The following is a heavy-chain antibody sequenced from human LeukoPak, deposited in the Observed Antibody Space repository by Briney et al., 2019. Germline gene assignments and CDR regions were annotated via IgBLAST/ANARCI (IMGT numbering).Heavy chain of an antibody. V-gene: IGHV4-59*01. CDR2: IYYSGST. CDR3: ARDLATAATADRAFDI. CDR1: GGSISSYY. J-gene: IGHJ3*02. D-gene: IGHD6-13*01. Sequence: SETLSLTCIVSGGSISSYYWSWIRQPPGKGLEWIGYIYYSGSTNYNPSLKNRVTISVDTSKNQFSLKLSSVTAADTAAYYCARDLATAATADRAFDIWGQGTMVTVSS.